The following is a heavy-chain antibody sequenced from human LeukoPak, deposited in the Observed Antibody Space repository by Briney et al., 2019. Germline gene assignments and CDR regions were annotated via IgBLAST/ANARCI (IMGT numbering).Heavy chain of an antibody. V-gene: IGHV1-69*01. CDR3: ARPPEYYYGSGSYLHAFDI. CDR1: GGTFSSYA. J-gene: IGHJ3*02. CDR2: IIPIFGTA. D-gene: IGHD3-10*01. Sequence: GASVKVSCKASGGTFSSYAISWVRQAPGQGLEWMGGIIPIFGTANYARKFQGRVTITADESTSTAYMELSSLKASDTAMYYCARPPEYYYGSGSYLHAFDIWGQGTMVTVSS.